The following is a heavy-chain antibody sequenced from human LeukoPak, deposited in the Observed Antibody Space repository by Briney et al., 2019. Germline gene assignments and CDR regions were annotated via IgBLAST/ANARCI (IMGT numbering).Heavy chain of an antibody. CDR1: GFTFSNYG. V-gene: IGHV3-33*01. CDR2: IRYDGSKK. D-gene: IGHD5-18*01. J-gene: IGHJ4*02. Sequence: GGSLRLSCAASGFTFSNYGMHWVRQAPGKGLEWVALIRYDGSKKDYADSVKGRFTISRDNSKNTLHLQMNSLRAEDTAVYYCTRTGDTERFDYWGQGTLVTVSS. CDR3: TRTGDTERFDY.